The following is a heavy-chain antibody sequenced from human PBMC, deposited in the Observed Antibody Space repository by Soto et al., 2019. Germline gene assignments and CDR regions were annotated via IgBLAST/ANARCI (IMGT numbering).Heavy chain of an antibody. CDR2: ISAYNGNT. V-gene: IGHV1-18*01. Sequence: GASVKVSCKASGYTFTSYGISWVRQAPGQGLEWMGWISAYNGNTNYAQKLQGRVTMTTDTSTSTAYMELRSLRAEDTAVYYCAREYTAWPLAYGLDVWGQGTTVTVSS. CDR3: AREYTAWPLAYGLDV. J-gene: IGHJ6*02. D-gene: IGHD2-2*02. CDR1: GYTFTSYG.